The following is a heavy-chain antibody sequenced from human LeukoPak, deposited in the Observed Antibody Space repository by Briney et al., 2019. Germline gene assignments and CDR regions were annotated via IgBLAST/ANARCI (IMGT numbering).Heavy chain of an antibody. CDR1: GFIFSNHG. Sequence: PGGSLRLSCAASGFIFSNHGMLWVRQAPGKGLEWVAVISYNGAYRYHADSVKGRFTISKDNSKNMLYLQMSSLRAEDTAVYYCAKWGVYYGMDVWGQGTTVTVSS. CDR3: AKWGVYYGMDV. D-gene: IGHD3-10*01. CDR2: ISYNGAYR. J-gene: IGHJ6*02. V-gene: IGHV3-30*18.